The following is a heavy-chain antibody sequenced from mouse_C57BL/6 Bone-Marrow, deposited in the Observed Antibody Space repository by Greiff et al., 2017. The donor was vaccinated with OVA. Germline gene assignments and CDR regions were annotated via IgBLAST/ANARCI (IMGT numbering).Heavy chain of an antibody. CDR3: ARNGHYGNYEGFAY. Sequence: VKLMESGPGLVAPSQSLSITCTVSGFSLTSYAISWVRQPPGKGLEWLGVIWTGGGTNYNSALKSRLSISKDNSKSQVFLKMNSLQTDDTARYYCARNGHYGNYEGFAYWGQGTLVTVSA. CDR1: GFSLTSYA. D-gene: IGHD2-1*01. J-gene: IGHJ3*01. CDR2: IWTGGGT. V-gene: IGHV2-9-1*01.